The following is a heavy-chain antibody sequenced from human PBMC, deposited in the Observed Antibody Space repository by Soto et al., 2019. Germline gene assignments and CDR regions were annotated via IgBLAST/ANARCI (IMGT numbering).Heavy chain of an antibody. V-gene: IGHV3-21*01. CDR2: ISSSSSYI. J-gene: IGHJ4*02. CDR1: GFTFSSYS. Sequence: EVQLVESGGGLVKPGGSLRLSCAASGFTFSSYSMNWVRQAPGKGLEWVSSISSSSSYIYYADSVKGRFTISRDNATNSLYLQMNSLRAEDTAVYYCARGLVLRFLEWLSALGYWGQGTLVTVSS. D-gene: IGHD3-3*01. CDR3: ARGLVLRFLEWLSALGY.